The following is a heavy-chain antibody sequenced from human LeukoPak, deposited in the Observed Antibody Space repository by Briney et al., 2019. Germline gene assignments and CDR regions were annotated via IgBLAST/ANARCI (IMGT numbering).Heavy chain of an antibody. D-gene: IGHD3-10*01. Sequence: SETLSLTCTVSGGSISSYYWSWLRQPPGKGLEWIGYIYYSGSTNYSPSLKSRVTISVDTSKNQFSLKLSSVTAADAAVYYCARRLTMVRGVIITSHFDYWGQGTLVTVSS. CDR1: GGSISSYY. J-gene: IGHJ4*02. CDR2: IYYSGST. CDR3: ARRLTMVRGVIITSHFDY. V-gene: IGHV4-59*08.